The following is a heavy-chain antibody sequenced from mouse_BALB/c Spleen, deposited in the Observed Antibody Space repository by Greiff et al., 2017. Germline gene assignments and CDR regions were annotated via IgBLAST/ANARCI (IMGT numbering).Heavy chain of an antibody. J-gene: IGHJ2*01. CDR2: ISNGGGST. CDR1: GFTFSSYT. V-gene: IGHV5-12-2*01. CDR3: ARHRGNYFDG. D-gene: IGHD2-14*01. Sequence: EVKLVESGGGLVQPGGSLKLSCAASGFTFSSYTMSWVRQTPEKRLEWVAYISNGGGSTYYPDTVKGRFTISRDNAKNTLYLQMSSLKSEDTAMYYCARHRGNYFDGWGQGTTLTVSS.